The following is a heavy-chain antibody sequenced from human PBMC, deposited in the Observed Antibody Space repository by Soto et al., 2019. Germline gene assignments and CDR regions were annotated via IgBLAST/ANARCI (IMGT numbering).Heavy chain of an antibody. Sequence: GESLKISCKGSGYSFTSYWISWVRQMPGKGLEWMGRIDPSDSYTNYSPSFQGHVTISADKSISTAYLQWSSLKASDTAMYYCARQEIAARTYYYYGMDVWGQGTTVTVSS. CDR1: GYSFTSYW. V-gene: IGHV5-10-1*01. D-gene: IGHD6-6*01. CDR2: IDPSDSYT. CDR3: ARQEIAARTYYYYGMDV. J-gene: IGHJ6*02.